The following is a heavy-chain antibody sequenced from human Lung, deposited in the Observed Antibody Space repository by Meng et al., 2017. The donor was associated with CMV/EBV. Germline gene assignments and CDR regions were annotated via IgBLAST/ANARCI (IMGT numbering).Heavy chain of an antibody. CDR3: AKDRGATNRYGMDV. V-gene: IGHV3-9*01. CDR1: GFTFGDYA. Sequence: GGSLRLXCAASGFTFGDYAMHWVRQAPGKGLEGVSGISWNSGSIGYADSVKGRFTISRDNAKNSLYLQMNSLGAEDTALYYCAKDRGATNRYGMDVWGQGXTVTVSS. D-gene: IGHD1-26*01. J-gene: IGHJ6*02. CDR2: ISWNSGSI.